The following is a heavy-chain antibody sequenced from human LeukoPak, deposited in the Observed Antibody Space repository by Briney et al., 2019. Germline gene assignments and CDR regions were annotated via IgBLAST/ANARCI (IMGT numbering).Heavy chain of an antibody. CDR3: AKDGARRHRSSANCPAFDY. J-gene: IGHJ4*02. Sequence: PGGSLRLSCAASGFTFSRYAMSWVRQAPGKGLEWLSTISYSGARTYSADSVKGGFTISRDNSKNTVYLQMNSLRAEDTALYSCAKDGARRHRSSANCPAFDYWGQGILVTVSS. CDR2: ISYSGART. CDR1: GFTFSRYA. D-gene: IGHD2-2*01. V-gene: IGHV3-23*01.